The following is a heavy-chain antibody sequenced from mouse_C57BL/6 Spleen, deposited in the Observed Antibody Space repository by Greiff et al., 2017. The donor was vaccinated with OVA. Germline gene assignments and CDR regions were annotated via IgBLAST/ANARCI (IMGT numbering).Heavy chain of an antibody. J-gene: IGHJ1*03. D-gene: IGHD1-1*01. CDR1: GYTFTSYW. V-gene: IGHV1-69*01. Sequence: VQLQQPGAELVMPGASVKLSCKASGYTFTSYWMHWVKQRPGQGLEWIGEIDPSDSYTNYNQKFKGKSTLTVDNSSSTAYMQLSSLTSEDSAFSYCARNGDYYGSRYFDVWGTGTTVTVSS. CDR3: ARNGDYYGSRYFDV. CDR2: IDPSDSYT.